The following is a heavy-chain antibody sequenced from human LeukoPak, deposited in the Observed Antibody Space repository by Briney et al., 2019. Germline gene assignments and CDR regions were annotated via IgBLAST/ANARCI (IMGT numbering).Heavy chain of an antibody. J-gene: IGHJ4*02. V-gene: IGHV3-21*04. CDR1: GFTFSSYS. D-gene: IGHD1-26*01. CDR3: AKKYSGSYLSDFDS. Sequence: GGSLRLSCAASGFTFSSYSMNWVRLAPGKGLEWVSSISSSSSYIYYADSVKGRFTISRDNAKNTVDLQMNSLSAEDTAIYYCAKKYSGSYLSDFDSWGQGTLVTVSS. CDR2: ISSSSSYI.